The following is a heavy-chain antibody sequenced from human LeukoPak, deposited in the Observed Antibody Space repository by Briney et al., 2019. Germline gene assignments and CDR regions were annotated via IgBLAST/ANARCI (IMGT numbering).Heavy chain of an antibody. CDR1: GGSISGYY. CDR3: ARALDFDY. V-gene: IGHV4-59*01. Sequence: SETLSLTCTVSGGSISGYYWSWIRQPPGKGLEWIGYIYYSGSTNYNPSLKSRVTISVDTSKNQFSLKLSSVTAADTAVYYCARALDFDYWGQGTLVTVSS. J-gene: IGHJ4*02. CDR2: IYYSGST.